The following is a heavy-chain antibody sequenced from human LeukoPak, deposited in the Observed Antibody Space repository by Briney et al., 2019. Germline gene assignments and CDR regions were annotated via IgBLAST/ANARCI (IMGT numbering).Heavy chain of an antibody. V-gene: IGHV3-30*02. J-gene: IGHJ4*02. CDR2: IRYDGSNK. Sequence: GGSLRLSWAASGFTFSSYGMHWVRQAPGKGLEWVAFIRYDGSNKYYADSVKGRFTISRDNSKNTLYLQMNSLRAEDTAVYYCAKDVSGIAVAGLDYWGQGTLVTVSS. D-gene: IGHD6-19*01. CDR1: GFTFSSYG. CDR3: AKDVSGIAVAGLDY.